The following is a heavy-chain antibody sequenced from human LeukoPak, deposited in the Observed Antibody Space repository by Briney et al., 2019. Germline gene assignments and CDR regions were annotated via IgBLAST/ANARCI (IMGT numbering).Heavy chain of an antibody. CDR3: ARAYSNWFDP. J-gene: IGHJ5*02. V-gene: IGHV4-38-2*01. Sequence: PSETLSLTCAVSGYSISSGYYWGWIRQPPGKGLEWLGSIYHSASTYNNPSLKSRVTMSVDTSKNQFSLKLTSVTAADTAVYYCARAYSNWFDPWGQGTLVTVSS. CDR1: GYSISSGYY. D-gene: IGHD4-11*01. CDR2: IYHSAST.